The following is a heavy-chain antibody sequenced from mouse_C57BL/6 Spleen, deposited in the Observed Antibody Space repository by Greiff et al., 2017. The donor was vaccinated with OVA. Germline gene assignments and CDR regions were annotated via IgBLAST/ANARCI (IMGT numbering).Heavy chain of an antibody. D-gene: IGHD2-4*01. CDR3: ARFYDYDDYAMDY. V-gene: IGHV1-80*01. Sequence: QVQLQQSGAELVKPGASVKISCKASGYAFSSYWMNWVKQRPGKGLEWIGQIYPGDGDTNYNGKFKGKATLTADKSSSTAYMQLSSLTSEDSAVYFCARFYDYDDYAMDYWGQGTSVTVFS. CDR1: GYAFSSYW. CDR2: IYPGDGDT. J-gene: IGHJ4*01.